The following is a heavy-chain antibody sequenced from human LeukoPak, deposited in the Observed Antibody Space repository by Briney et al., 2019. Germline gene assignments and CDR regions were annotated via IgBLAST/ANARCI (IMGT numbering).Heavy chain of an antibody. J-gene: IGHJ4*02. Sequence: PGGSLRLSCAASGFTFSSYAMSWVRQAPGKGLEWVSAISGSGGSTYYADSVKGRFTISRDNSKNTLYLQMNSLRAEDTAVYYCANGGARDGYIEYYFDYWGQGTLVTVSS. CDR1: GFTFSSYA. CDR2: ISGSGGST. D-gene: IGHD5-24*01. CDR3: ANGGARDGYIEYYFDY. V-gene: IGHV3-23*01.